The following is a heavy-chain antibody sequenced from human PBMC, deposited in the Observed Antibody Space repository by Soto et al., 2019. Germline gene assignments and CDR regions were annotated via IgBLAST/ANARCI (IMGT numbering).Heavy chain of an antibody. J-gene: IGHJ6*02. CDR1: GFTFSSYY. CDR3: ARGVSTIFGVVTSYGMDV. Sequence: EVQLVESGGGLVQPGGSLRLSCAASGFTFSSYYMHWVRQATGKCLEWVSAIGTAGDPYYPGSVKGRFTISRENAKNSLYRQMNSLRAGDTAVYYWARGVSTIFGVVTSYGMDVWGQGTTVTVSS. D-gene: IGHD3-3*01. CDR2: IGTAGDP. V-gene: IGHV3-13*05.